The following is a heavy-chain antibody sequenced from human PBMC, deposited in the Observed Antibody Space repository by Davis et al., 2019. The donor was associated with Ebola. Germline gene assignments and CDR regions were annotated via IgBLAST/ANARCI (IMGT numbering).Heavy chain of an antibody. D-gene: IGHD3-10*01. J-gene: IGHJ4*02. CDR1: GYSFTSYW. CDR3: ARHGPSYGSGSRGADY. Sequence: GESLKISCKGSGYSFTSYWISWVRQMPGKGLEWMGRIDPSDSYTNYSPSFQGHVTISADKSISTAYLQWSSLKASDTAMYYCARHGPSYGSGSRGADYWGQGTLVTVSS. V-gene: IGHV5-10-1*01. CDR2: IDPSDSYT.